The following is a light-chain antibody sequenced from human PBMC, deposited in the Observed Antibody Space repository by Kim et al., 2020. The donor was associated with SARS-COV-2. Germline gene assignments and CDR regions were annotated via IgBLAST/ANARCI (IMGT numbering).Light chain of an antibody. CDR2: AAS. CDR3: QQSYSTPYT. J-gene: IGKJ2*01. CDR1: QSISNY. Sequence: DIQMTQSPSSLSASVGDRVTIICRASQSISNYLNWYQQKPGKAPKLLIYAASSLQSGVPSRFSGSGSGTDFSLSISSLQPEDFATYYCQQSYSTPYTFGQGTKLEI. V-gene: IGKV1-39*01.